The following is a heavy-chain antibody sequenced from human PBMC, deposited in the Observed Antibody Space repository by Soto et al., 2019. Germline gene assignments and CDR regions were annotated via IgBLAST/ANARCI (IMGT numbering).Heavy chain of an antibody. V-gene: IGHV2-26*01. CDR2: IDSSGEK. Sequence: QVTLKESGPVLVKPTETLTLRCTVSGLSITDSEMGVSWIRQPPGQPLEWLAHIDSSGEKSYRIFLKSRLASSKDTSKSQIVLTMTNMDPADAATYYCARRHLAVAVSPWFDPWGQGIPVTVSS. J-gene: IGHJ5*02. CDR3: ARRHLAVAVSPWFDP. CDR1: GLSITDSEMG. D-gene: IGHD6-19*01.